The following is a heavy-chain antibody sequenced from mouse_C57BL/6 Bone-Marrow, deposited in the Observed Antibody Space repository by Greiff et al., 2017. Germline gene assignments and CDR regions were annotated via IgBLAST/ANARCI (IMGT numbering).Heavy chain of an antibody. J-gene: IGHJ4*01. V-gene: IGHV1-26*01. D-gene: IGHD1-1*01. CDR2: INPNNGGT. Sequence: EVQLQQSGPELVKPGASVKISCKASGYTFTDYYMNWVKQSHGKSLEWIGDINPNNGGTSYNQKFKGKATLTVDKSSSTAYMELRSLTSEDSAVYYCARGPLGYYGSSYGAMDYWGQGTSVTVSS. CDR3: ARGPLGYYGSSYGAMDY. CDR1: GYTFTDYY.